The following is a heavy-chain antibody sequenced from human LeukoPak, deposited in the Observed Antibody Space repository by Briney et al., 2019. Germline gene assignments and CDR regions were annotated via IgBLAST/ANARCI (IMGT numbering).Heavy chain of an antibody. Sequence: PSGTLSLTCTVSGGSISSYYWTWIRQSAGKGLEWIGRIHPSGSTNYNPSLESRVTMSVDTSKKQFSLKVTSVTATDTGVYYCARAPEFSSGWLLDWWGQGSLVTVSS. CDR1: GGSISSYY. V-gene: IGHV4-4*07. J-gene: IGHJ4*02. CDR3: ARAPEFSSGWLLDW. CDR2: IHPSGST. D-gene: IGHD6-19*01.